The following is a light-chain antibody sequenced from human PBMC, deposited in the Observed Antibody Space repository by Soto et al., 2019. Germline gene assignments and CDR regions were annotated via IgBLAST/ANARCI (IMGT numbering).Light chain of an antibody. CDR1: QSVSNNY. CDR2: GAS. V-gene: IGKV3-20*01. Sequence: EIVITQSPATLSVSQGERATLSCRASQSVSNNYLAWYQQKPGQAPRLLIYGASSRATGIPDRFSGSGSGTDFTLTISRLEPEDFAVYYCQEYGSSALTFGGGTKVDIK. J-gene: IGKJ4*01. CDR3: QEYGSSALT.